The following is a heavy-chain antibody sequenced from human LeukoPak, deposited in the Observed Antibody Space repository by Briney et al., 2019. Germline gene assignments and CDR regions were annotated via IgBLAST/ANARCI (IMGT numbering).Heavy chain of an antibody. CDR1: GFIFSAYE. CDR3: ARVYSSGWSY. D-gene: IGHD6-19*01. J-gene: IGHJ4*02. CDR2: ISSSGSTI. Sequence: PGGSPRLSCAASGFIFSAYEMNWVRQAPGKGLEWASYISSSGSTIYYADSVKGRFTISRDNAKKSLYLQMNSLRAEDTAVYYWARVYSSGWSYWGQGTLVTVSS. V-gene: IGHV3-48*03.